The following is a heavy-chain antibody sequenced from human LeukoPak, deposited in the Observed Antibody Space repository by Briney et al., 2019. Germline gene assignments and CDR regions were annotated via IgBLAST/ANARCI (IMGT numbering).Heavy chain of an antibody. V-gene: IGHV1-2*02. J-gene: IGHJ4*02. CDR2: INPNSGGT. CDR3: ARVNTMIVVVLNSPLDY. D-gene: IGHD3-22*01. Sequence: GASVKVSCKASGYTFTGYYMHWVRQAPGQGLEWMGWINPNSGGTNYAQKFQGRVTMTRDTSISTAYMELSRLRSDDTAVYYCARVNTMIVVVLNSPLDYWGQGTLVTVSS. CDR1: GYTFTGYY.